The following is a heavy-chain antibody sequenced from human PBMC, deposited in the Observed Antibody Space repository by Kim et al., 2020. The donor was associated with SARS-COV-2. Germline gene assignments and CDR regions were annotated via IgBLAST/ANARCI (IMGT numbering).Heavy chain of an antibody. J-gene: IGHJ3*02. CDR1: GGSVSSGSYY. CDR3: ARDPLRSPGAFDI. CDR2: IYDSGST. V-gene: IGHV4-61*01. D-gene: IGHD1-26*01. Sequence: SETLSLTCTVSGGSVSSGSYYWSWIRQPPGKGLEWIGYIYDSGSTNYNPSLKSRVTISVDTSKNQFSLKLSSVTAADTAVYYCARDPLRSPGAFDIWGQGTMVTVSS.